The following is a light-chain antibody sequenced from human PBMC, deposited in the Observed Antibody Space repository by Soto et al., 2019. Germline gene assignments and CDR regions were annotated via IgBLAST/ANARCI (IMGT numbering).Light chain of an antibody. Sequence: QSALTQPPSVSGSPGQSVTISCTGTSSDVGSYNRVSWYQQPPGTAPKLMIYEVSNRPSGVPDRFSGSKSGNTASLTISGLQAEDEADYYCRSYTSSSTPVVFGGGTKLTVL. CDR3: RSYTSSSTPVV. J-gene: IGLJ2*01. V-gene: IGLV2-18*02. CDR2: EVS. CDR1: SSDVGSYNR.